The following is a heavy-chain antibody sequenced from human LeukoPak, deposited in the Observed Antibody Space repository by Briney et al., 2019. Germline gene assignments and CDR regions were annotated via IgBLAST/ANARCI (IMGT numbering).Heavy chain of an antibody. V-gene: IGHV4-31*11. Sequence: PSQTLSLTCAVSSLSISTGGYYWSWIRQHPGKGLEWIGHIFYSGSTYYSPSLKSRVTIMVDMSNNHFSLKLTSVTAADTAVYYCARLTGATSNDAIDIWGQGTMVTVSS. CDR2: IFYSGST. CDR3: ARLTGATSNDAIDI. D-gene: IGHD5-12*01. J-gene: IGHJ3*02. CDR1: SLSISTGGYY.